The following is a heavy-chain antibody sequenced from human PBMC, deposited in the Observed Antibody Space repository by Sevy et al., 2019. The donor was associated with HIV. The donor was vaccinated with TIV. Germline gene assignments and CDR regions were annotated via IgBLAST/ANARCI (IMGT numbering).Heavy chain of an antibody. CDR3: AREVPGSLYGMDV. D-gene: IGHD3-10*01. CDR2: IGTAGDT. V-gene: IGHV3-13*01. CDR1: GFIFSSYD. J-gene: IGHJ6*02. Sequence: GGSLRLSCAASGFIFSSYDIHWVRQPTGKGLEWVSGIGTAGDTYYAGSVKGRFTISRENAKNSVYLQMNSLRAGDTAVYYCAREVPGSLYGMDVWGQGTTVTVSS.